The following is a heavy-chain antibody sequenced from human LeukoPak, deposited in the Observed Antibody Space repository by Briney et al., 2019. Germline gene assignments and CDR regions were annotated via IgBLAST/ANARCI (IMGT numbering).Heavy chain of an antibody. CDR2: ISWNSGNI. Sequence: GGSLRLSCAASGFTFSSYPLNWVRQAPGKGLEWVSGISWNSGNIGYADSVKGRFTISRDNAKNSLYLQMNSLRAEDTALYYCAKSYSKRTTYYYYGMDVWGQGTTVTVSS. V-gene: IGHV3-9*01. CDR3: AKSYSKRTTYYYYGMDV. J-gene: IGHJ6*02. D-gene: IGHD4-11*01. CDR1: GFTFSSYP.